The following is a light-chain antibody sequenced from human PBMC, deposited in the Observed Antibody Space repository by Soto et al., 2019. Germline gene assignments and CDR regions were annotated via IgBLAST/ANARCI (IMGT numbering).Light chain of an antibody. V-gene: IGLV2-14*01. CDR3: SSYTSRSSWV. J-gene: IGLJ3*02. CDR2: EVT. Sequence: QSVLTQPASVSGSPGQSITISCTGTSSDVGAYNYVSWYQQHSGKAPKLIIYEVTNRPSGVSNRFSASKSGNTASLTIFGLQAEDEADYYCSSYTSRSSWVFGGGTKVTVL. CDR1: SSDVGAYNY.